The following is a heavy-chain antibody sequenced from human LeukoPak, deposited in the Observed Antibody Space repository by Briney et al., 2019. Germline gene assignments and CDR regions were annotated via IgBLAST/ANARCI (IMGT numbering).Heavy chain of an antibody. D-gene: IGHD6-13*01. CDR3: ANLGTHHYYFDN. CDR1: GGSISGSNYY. CDR2: IYYSGST. J-gene: IGHJ4*02. Sequence: SETLSLTCTVSGGSISGSNYYWGWIRQPPGKGLEWIGSIYYSGSTYYNPSLKSRVSMSVDTSKNQFSLKLSSVTAADTAVYYCANLGTHHYYFDNWGQGTLVTVSS. V-gene: IGHV4-39*01.